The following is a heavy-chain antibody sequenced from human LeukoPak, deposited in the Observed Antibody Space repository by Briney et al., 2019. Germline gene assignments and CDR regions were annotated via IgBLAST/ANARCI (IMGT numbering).Heavy chain of an antibody. J-gene: IGHJ2*01. Sequence: GGSLRLSCAASGFTFSSYGMSWVRQAPGKGLEWVSAISGSGGSTYYADSVKGRFTISRDNSKNTLYLQMNSLRAEDTAVYYCAKGPNSSGYYRHWYFDLWGRGTLVTVSS. CDR2: ISGSGGST. CDR3: AKGPNSSGYYRHWYFDL. D-gene: IGHD3-22*01. CDR1: GFTFSSYG. V-gene: IGHV3-23*01.